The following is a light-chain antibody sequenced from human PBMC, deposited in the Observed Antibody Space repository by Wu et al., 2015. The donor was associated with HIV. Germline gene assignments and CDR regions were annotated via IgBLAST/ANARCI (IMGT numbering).Light chain of an antibody. Sequence: EIVLTQSPATLSLSPGERASLSCRASQSLSSYLAWYQQKPGQPPRLLIYDTSNRAAGIPARFSGSRSGTDFTLTISSLEPEDFAVYYCQQYREWPRTFGQGT. V-gene: IGKV3-11*01. J-gene: IGKJ1*01. CDR3: QQYREWPRT. CDR2: DTS. CDR1: QSLSSY.